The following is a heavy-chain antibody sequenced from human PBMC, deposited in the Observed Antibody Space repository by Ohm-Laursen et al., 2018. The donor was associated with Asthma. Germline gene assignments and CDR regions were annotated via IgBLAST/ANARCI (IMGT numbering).Heavy chain of an antibody. CDR2: IYSGGTT. V-gene: IGHV3-53*01. D-gene: IGHD3-22*01. CDR3: ARESYYYDSSGYYHAFDI. CDR1: GFTVGSDY. J-gene: IGHJ3*02. Sequence: SLRLSCAASGFTVGSDYMTWVRQAPGKGLEWVSAIYSGGTTYYADSVKGRFTISRDNAKNSLYLQMNSLRAEDTAVYYCARESYYYDSSGYYHAFDIWGQGTMVTVSS.